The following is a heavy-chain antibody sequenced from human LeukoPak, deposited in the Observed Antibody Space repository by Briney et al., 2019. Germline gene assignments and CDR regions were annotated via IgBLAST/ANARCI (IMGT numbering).Heavy chain of an antibody. Sequence: SETLSLTCAVSGGSISSGDYYWSWIRQPPGKGLEWIGYIYYSGSTNYNPSLKSRVTISVDTSKNQFSLKLSSVTAADTAVYFCAKRITMVRGGSWFDPWGQGTLVTVSS. J-gene: IGHJ5*02. CDR2: IYYSGST. V-gene: IGHV4-61*08. CDR3: AKRITMVRGGSWFDP. CDR1: GGSISSGDYY. D-gene: IGHD3-10*01.